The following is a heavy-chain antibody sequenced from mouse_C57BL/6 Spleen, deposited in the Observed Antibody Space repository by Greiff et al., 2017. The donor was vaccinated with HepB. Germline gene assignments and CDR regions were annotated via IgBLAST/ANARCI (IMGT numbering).Heavy chain of an antibody. CDR2: ISYSGST. CDR1: GYSITSGYD. Sequence: EVKLQESGPGMVKPSQSLSLTCTVTGYSITSGYDWHWIRHFPGNKLEWMGYISYSGSTNYNPSLKSRISITHDTSKNHFFLKLNSVTTEDTATYYCARETDDYFDYWGQGTTLTVSS. J-gene: IGHJ2*01. CDR3: ARETDDYFDY. V-gene: IGHV3-1*01.